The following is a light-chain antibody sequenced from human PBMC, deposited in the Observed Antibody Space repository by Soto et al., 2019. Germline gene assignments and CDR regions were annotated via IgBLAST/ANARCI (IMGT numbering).Light chain of an antibody. CDR2: WAS. CDR1: QSVLYSSNNKDD. Sequence: DIVMTQSPDSLAVSLGERATINCKSSQSVLYSSNNKDDLAWYQQKPGQPPKLLLYWASTRESGVPDRFSGSGSGTDFTLTISSLQDEDVAVYYCQQYYSTPLTFGGGTKVEIK. J-gene: IGKJ4*01. V-gene: IGKV4-1*01. CDR3: QQYYSTPLT.